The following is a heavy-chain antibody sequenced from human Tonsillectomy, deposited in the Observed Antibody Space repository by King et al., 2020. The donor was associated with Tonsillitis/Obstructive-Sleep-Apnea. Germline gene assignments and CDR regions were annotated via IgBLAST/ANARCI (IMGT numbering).Heavy chain of an antibody. Sequence: QPVQSGAEVKKPGASVKVSCKASGYTFTSYYMHWVRQAPGQGLEWMGIINPSGGSTSYAQKFQGRVTMTRDTSTSTVYMELSSLRSEDTAVYYCARDPVLLWFGELSSSYTFDYWGQGTLVTVSS. J-gene: IGHJ4*02. CDR2: INPSGGST. CDR1: GYTFTSYY. CDR3: ARDPVLLWFGELSSSYTFDY. D-gene: IGHD3-10*01. V-gene: IGHV1-46*01.